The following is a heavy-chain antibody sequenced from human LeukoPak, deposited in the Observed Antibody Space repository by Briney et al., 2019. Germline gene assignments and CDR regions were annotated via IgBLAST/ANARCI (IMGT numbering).Heavy chain of an antibody. D-gene: IGHD6-13*01. V-gene: IGHV3-23*01. J-gene: IGHJ4*02. CDR2: ISGSGGST. Sequence: GGTLRLSCAASGFTFSSYGMNWVRQAPGKGLEWVSAISGSGGSTYYADSVKGRFTISRDNSKNTLYLQMNSLRAEDTAVYYCAREDGIAAASFDYWGQGTLVTVSS. CDR1: GFTFSSYG. CDR3: AREDGIAAASFDY.